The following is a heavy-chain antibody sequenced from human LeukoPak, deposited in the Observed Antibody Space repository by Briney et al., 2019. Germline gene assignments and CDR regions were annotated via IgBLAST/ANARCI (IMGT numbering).Heavy chain of an antibody. J-gene: IGHJ4*02. CDR1: GFTFSNYG. CDR2: ISYDGNSK. V-gene: IGHV3-30*18. Sequence: GGSLRLSCAASGFTFSNYGIHWVRQAPGKGLEWVATISYDGNSKYYADSVKGRFTISRDNSKNTLYLQMNSLRAEDTAMYYCAKDTGYNYGAFDYWGQGTLVTVSS. CDR3: AKDTGYNYGAFDY. D-gene: IGHD5-24*01.